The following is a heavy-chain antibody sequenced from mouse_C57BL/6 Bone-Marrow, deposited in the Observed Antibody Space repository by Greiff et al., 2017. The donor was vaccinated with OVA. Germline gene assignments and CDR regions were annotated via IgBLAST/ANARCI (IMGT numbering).Heavy chain of an antibody. Sequence: DVMLVESEGGLVQPGSSMKLSCTASGFTFSAYSMALFLPVPETGLEWVANINYDGSSTYYLDSLKSRFIISRDNAKNILYLQMSSLKSEDTATYYCARGGWDWYFDVWGTGTTVTVSS. CDR3: ARGGWDWYFDV. CDR2: INYDGSST. V-gene: IGHV5-16*01. J-gene: IGHJ1*03. CDR1: GFTFSAYS. D-gene: IGHD3-3*01.